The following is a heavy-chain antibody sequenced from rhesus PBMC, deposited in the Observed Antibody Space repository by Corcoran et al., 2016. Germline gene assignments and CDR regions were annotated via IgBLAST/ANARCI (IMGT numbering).Heavy chain of an antibody. CDR1: GGSISSGYYY. D-gene: IGHD1-20*01. J-gene: IGHJ4*01. CDR2: ITYSGST. CDR3: ARDPPGAGTTLGY. V-gene: IGHV4-122*02. Sequence: QLQLQESGPGLVKPSETLSLTCAVSGGSISSGYYYWIWIRQPPGKGLEWIGYITYSGSTSYNPSIKSRVTISRDTAKNQVSRKLSSVTAADTGVYYCARDPPGAGTTLGYWGQGVLVTVSS.